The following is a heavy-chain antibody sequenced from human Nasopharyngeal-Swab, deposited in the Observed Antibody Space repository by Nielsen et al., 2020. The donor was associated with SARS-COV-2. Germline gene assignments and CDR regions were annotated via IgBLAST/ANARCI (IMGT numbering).Heavy chain of an antibody. CDR1: GLTVSSPY. CDR2: TEIGGTT. V-gene: IGHV3-53*01. J-gene: IGHJ4*02. CDR3: VRGPNITSSVSLGY. Sequence: GESLKTSCAVSGLTVSSPYMSWVRQAPGKGLEWVSVTEIGGTTHYADSVKGRFSISRDSSTNTLSLQMNSLRAEDTAVYFCVRGPNITSSVSLGYWGQGTLVTVSS. D-gene: IGHD6-6*01.